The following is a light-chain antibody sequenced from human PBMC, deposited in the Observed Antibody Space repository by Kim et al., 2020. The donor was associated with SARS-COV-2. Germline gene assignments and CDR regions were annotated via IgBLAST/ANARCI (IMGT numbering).Light chain of an antibody. J-gene: IGLJ2*01. V-gene: IGLV3-19*01. Sequence: ALGQTVKITCQGDSLRNYYASWYQQKPGQAPVLVIYGKNDRPSGIPDRFSGSRTGNTASLTITGAQAEDEADYYCNSRDSSNNHLVFGGGTQLTVL. CDR1: SLRNYY. CDR3: NSRDSSNNHLV. CDR2: GKN.